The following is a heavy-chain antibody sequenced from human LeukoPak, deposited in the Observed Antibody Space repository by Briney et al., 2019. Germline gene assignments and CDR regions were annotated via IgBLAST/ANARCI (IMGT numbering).Heavy chain of an antibody. J-gene: IGHJ5*02. CDR3: ARGPGWFDP. CDR1: GGSFSGYY. V-gene: IGHV4-34*01. Sequence: SETLSLTCDVYGGSFSGYYWSWIRQPPGKGLEWIGEINHSGSTNYNPSLKSRVTISVDTSKNQFSLKLSSVTAADTAVYYCARGPGWFDPWGQGTLVTVSS. CDR2: INHSGST.